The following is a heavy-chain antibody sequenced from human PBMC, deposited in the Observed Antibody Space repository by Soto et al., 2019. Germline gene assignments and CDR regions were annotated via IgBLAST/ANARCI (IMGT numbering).Heavy chain of an antibody. CDR3: ARDMTGTVSRYYYYGMDV. D-gene: IGHD1-7*01. CDR2: IIPILGIA. V-gene: IGHV1-69*08. Sequence: QVQLVQSGAEVKKPGSSVKVSCKASGGTFSSYTISWVRQAPGQGLEWMGRIIPILGIANYAQKFQGRVTITADNSTSTAYMELSSLRSEDTAVYYCARDMTGTVSRYYYYGMDVWGQGTTVTVSS. CDR1: GGTFSSYT. J-gene: IGHJ6*02.